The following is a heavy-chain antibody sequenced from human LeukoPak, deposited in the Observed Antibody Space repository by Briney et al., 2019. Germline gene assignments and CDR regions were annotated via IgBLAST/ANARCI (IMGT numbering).Heavy chain of an antibody. J-gene: IGHJ5*02. CDR1: GYTFTSYY. V-gene: IGHV1-46*01. Sequence: ASVKVSCKASGYTFTSYYMHWVRQTPGQGLEWVGIINPSGARTIYAQKFQGRVSMTRDTSTSTVYMELSSLRSEDTAVYYCAREVQDILTVYPFLDPWGQGTLVTVSS. D-gene: IGHD3-9*01. CDR2: INPSGART. CDR3: AREVQDILTVYPFLDP.